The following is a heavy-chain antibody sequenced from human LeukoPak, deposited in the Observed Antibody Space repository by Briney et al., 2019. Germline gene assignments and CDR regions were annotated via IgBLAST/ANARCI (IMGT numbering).Heavy chain of an antibody. D-gene: IGHD3-3*01. Sequence: ASVKLSFTASVYTFTDYYMHWVPQAPGKGLEWMGRVDPEDGETIYAEKFQGRVTITADTSTDTAYMELSSLRSEDTAVYYCATRPRITIFGVTNLYYMDVWGKGTTVTVSS. J-gene: IGHJ6*03. CDR2: VDPEDGET. CDR3: ATRPRITIFGVTNLYYMDV. CDR1: VYTFTDYY. V-gene: IGHV1-69-2*01.